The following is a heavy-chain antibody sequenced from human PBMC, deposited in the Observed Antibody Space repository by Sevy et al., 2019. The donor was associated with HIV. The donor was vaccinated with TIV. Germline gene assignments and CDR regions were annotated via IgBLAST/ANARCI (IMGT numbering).Heavy chain of an antibody. CDR1: GFTFSSYW. CDR3: ARVSSIYYDRGYFYAMDV. V-gene: IGHV3-7*01. Sequence: GGSLRLSCAASGFTFSSYWMSWVRQAPGKGLEWVANISQDGSEKYHLDSVKGRFTISRDNAKNSLSLQMSSLRAEDSSVYFCARVSSIYYDRGYFYAMDVWGQGTTVTVSS. D-gene: IGHD3-22*01. J-gene: IGHJ6*02. CDR2: ISQDGSEK.